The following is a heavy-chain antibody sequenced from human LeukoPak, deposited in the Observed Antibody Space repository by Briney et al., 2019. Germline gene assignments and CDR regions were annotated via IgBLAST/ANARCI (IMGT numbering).Heavy chain of an antibody. CDR1: GYTFTSYY. CDR3: ARDLGSNYDSSGGAFDI. D-gene: IGHD3-22*01. J-gene: IGHJ3*02. Sequence: GESLKISCKASGYTFTSYYMHWVRQAPGQGLEWMGIINPSGGSTSYAQKFQGRVTMTRDMSTGTVYMELSSLRSEDTAVYYCARDLGSNYDSSGGAFDIWGQGTMVTVSS. CDR2: INPSGGST. V-gene: IGHV1-46*01.